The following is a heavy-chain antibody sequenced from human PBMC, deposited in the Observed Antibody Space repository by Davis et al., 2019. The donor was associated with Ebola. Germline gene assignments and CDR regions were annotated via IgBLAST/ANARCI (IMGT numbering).Heavy chain of an antibody. D-gene: IGHD3-3*01. CDR2: IYYSGST. V-gene: IGHV4-59*01. J-gene: IGHJ5*02. CDR1: GGSISSYY. Sequence: PSETLSLTCPVSGGSISSYYWSWIRQPPGKGLEWIGYIYYSGSTSYNPSLKSRVTISVDTSKNQFSLKLSSVTAADTAVYYCARGYDFWSGYYFDPWGQGTLVTVSS. CDR3: ARGYDFWSGYYFDP.